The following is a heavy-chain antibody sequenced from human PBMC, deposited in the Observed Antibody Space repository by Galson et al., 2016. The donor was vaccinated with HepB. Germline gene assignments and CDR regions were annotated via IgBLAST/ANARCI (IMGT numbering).Heavy chain of an antibody. Sequence: SETLSLTCKVSGGSINNYYWSWIRQPPGKGLEWIGYIYYSGSSNYNPSLKSRVTISVDPSNDQFSLHLTSMTAADTAVYYCARSSSGWTPCFDYWGQGALVTVSS. CDR2: IYYSGSS. CDR1: GGSINNYY. J-gene: IGHJ4*02. D-gene: IGHD6-19*01. V-gene: IGHV4-59*01. CDR3: ARSSSGWTPCFDY.